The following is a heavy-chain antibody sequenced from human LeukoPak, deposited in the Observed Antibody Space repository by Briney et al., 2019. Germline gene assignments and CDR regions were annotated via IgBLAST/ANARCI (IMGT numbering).Heavy chain of an antibody. CDR2: ISGSGGST. Sequence: PGGSLRLSCAASGFTFSSYAMSWVRQAPGKGLEWVSAISGSGGSTYYADSVKGRFTISGDISKNTLYLQMDSLRGDDTAMYYCVRDGGAGSDYWGQGSLVTVSS. J-gene: IGHJ4*02. D-gene: IGHD3-16*01. CDR1: GFTFSSYA. V-gene: IGHV3-23*01. CDR3: VRDGGAGSDY.